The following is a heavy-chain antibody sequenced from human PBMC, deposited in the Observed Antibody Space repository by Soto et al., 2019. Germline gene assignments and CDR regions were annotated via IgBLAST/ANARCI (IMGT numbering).Heavy chain of an antibody. V-gene: IGHV3-23*01. J-gene: IGHJ5*02. CDR2: ISGSGGST. Sequence: PGGSLRLSCAASGFTFSSYAMSWVRQAPGKGLEWVSAISGSGGSTYYADSVKGRFTISRDNSKNTLYLQMNSLRAEDTAVYYCAKAPSTGDFWSGYINWFDPWGQGTLVTVSS. CDR3: AKAPSTGDFWSGYINWFDP. D-gene: IGHD3-3*01. CDR1: GFTFSSYA.